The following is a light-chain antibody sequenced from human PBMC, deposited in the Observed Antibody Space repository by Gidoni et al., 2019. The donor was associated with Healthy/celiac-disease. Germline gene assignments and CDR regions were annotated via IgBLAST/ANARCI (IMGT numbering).Light chain of an antibody. V-gene: IGKV3-20*01. J-gene: IGKJ4*01. CDR3: QQYGSSALT. CDR2: GAS. Sequence: IVLMQSTGTLSLSPGERATLSCRASQSVSSSYLAWYQQKPGQAPRLLIYGASSRATGIPDRFSGSGSGTDFTLTISRLEPEDFAVYYCQQYGSSALTFGGGTKVEIK. CDR1: QSVSSSY.